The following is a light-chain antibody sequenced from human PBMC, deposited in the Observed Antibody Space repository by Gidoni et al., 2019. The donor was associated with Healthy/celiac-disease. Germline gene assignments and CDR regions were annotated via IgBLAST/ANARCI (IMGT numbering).Light chain of an antibody. CDR3: QQRSNWPLT. J-gene: IGKJ4*01. Sequence: EIVLTQSPATLSLSPGERANLSCRASQSVSSYLAWYQQKPGQAPRLLIYDASNRATGIPARFSGSGSGTDFTLTISSLEPEAFAVYYCQQRSNWPLTFGGGTKVEIK. CDR2: DAS. V-gene: IGKV3-11*01. CDR1: QSVSSY.